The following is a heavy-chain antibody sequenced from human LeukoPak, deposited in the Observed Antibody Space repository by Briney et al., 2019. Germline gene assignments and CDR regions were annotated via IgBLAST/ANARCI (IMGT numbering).Heavy chain of an antibody. Sequence: GGSLRLSCAASGFTFSSYAMHWVRQAPGKGLEWVAVISYDGSNKYYADSVKGRFTISRDNSKNTLYLQMNSLRAEDTAMYYCARDQAAAGTGYFDYWGQGTLVTVSS. V-gene: IGHV3-30*04. CDR3: ARDQAAAGTGYFDY. CDR1: GFTFSSYA. CDR2: ISYDGSNK. D-gene: IGHD6-13*01. J-gene: IGHJ4*02.